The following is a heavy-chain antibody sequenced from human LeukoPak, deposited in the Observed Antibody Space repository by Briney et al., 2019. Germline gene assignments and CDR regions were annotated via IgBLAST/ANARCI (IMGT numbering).Heavy chain of an antibody. CDR1: GSTFDDYA. V-gene: IGHV3-9*01. Sequence: GGSLRLSCAASGSTFDDYAMHWGRQAPGRGLEWVSGISWNSGSIGNADSVKGRFTISRDNAKNSLYLQMNSLRAEDTALYYCAKAGYSGYDFFDYWGQGTLVTVSS. J-gene: IGHJ4*02. CDR3: AKAGYSGYDFFDY. D-gene: IGHD5-12*01. CDR2: ISWNSGSI.